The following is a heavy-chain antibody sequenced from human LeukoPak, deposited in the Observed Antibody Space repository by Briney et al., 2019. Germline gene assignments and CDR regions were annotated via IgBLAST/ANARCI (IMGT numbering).Heavy chain of an antibody. CDR3: ARSTDIVATSGADY. V-gene: IGHV1-2*02. Sequence: AASVKVSCKASGGTFTGYYLHWVRQAPGQGLKWMGWFNPRSGGTNYAQRFQDRVTMTRDTSISTAYMEVSSLRSDDTAVYYCARSTDIVATSGADYWGQGTLVTVSS. CDR2: FNPRSGGT. CDR1: GGTFTGYY. J-gene: IGHJ4*02. D-gene: IGHD5-12*01.